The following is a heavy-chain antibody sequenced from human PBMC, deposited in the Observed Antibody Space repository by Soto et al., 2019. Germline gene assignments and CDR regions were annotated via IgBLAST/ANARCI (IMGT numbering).Heavy chain of an antibody. D-gene: IGHD2-2*01. Sequence: EVQLLESGGGLVQPGGSLRLSCTASGFTFSTHAMTWVRQAPGQGLEWVSGISGSGGGTYYAEAVKGRFTVSRDNSKSTLYLQMNSLRVEDTAIYFCSKALGPCSSINCCCATNVWGKGTTVTVSS. CDR3: SKALGPCSSINCCCATNV. CDR1: GFTFSTHA. V-gene: IGHV3-23*01. J-gene: IGHJ6*04. CDR2: ISGSGGGT.